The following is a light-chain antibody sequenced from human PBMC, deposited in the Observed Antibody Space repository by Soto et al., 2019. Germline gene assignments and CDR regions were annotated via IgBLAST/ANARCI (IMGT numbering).Light chain of an antibody. V-gene: IGLV2-14*01. CDR2: AVS. CDR1: SSDVGGYNY. CDR3: SSYTTSSPLWV. Sequence: QSVLTQPASVSGSPGQSITISCTGTSSDVGGYNYVSWYQQHPGKAPKLMIYAVSNRPSGVSNRFSGSKSGNTASLTISGLQAEDEADYYCSSYTTSSPLWVFGGGTKLTVL. J-gene: IGLJ3*02.